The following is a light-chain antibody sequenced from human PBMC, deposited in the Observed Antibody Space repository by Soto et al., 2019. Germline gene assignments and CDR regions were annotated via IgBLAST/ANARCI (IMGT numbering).Light chain of an antibody. J-gene: IGKJ1*01. CDR3: HQHGSSPRT. V-gene: IGKV3-20*01. CDR2: GAA. Sequence: EIVLTQSPGTLSLSPGERATLSCRASQRVSSSYLALYQHKPGQAPRLRIYGAAGRATGIPDRVRVSGAGTGFTLTISRLEPEDYAVYYYHQHGSSPRTFGQGTKVDIK. CDR1: QRVSSSY.